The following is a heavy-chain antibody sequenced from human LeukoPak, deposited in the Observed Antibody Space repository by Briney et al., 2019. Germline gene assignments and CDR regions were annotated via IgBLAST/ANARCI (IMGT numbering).Heavy chain of an antibody. D-gene: IGHD4-17*01. J-gene: IGHJ4*02. V-gene: IGHV1-2*06. CDR1: GYTFTGYY. Sequence: GASVKVSCKASGYTFTGYYMHWVRQAPGQGLEWMGRINPNSGGTNYAQKFQGRVTMTRDTSISTAYMELSRLRSDDTAVYYCARALTVTTSVKNYWCQGTLVTVTS. CDR2: INPNSGGT. CDR3: ARALTVTTSVKNY.